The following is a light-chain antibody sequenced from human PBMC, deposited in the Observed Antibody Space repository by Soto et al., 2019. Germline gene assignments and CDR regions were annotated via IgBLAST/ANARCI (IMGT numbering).Light chain of an antibody. CDR1: GSDVGGYNY. J-gene: IGLJ3*02. V-gene: IGLV2-14*01. CDR3: GSYTTDNTLV. Sequence: QSVLTQPASVSGSPGQSITISCTGTGSDVGGYNYVSWYQQHPGKAPKLMIYVVSSRPSGISNRFSGSKSGNTASLTISGLQAEDEASYYCGSYTTDNTLVFGGGTKVTVL. CDR2: VVS.